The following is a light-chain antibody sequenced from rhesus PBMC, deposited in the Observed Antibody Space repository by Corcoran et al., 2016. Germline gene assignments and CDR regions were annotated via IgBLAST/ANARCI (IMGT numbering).Light chain of an antibody. Sequence: DIQMTQSPSSLSASVGDTVTITCRASQGISSWLAWYQQKPGKAPKLLIYKAASLQSGVPSRFSGSGSGTVFTLTISSLQSEDFATYYCQQYSSRPFTFGPGTKLDI. J-gene: IGKJ3*01. CDR1: QGISSW. CDR3: QQYSSRPFT. CDR2: KAA. V-gene: IGKV1-22*01.